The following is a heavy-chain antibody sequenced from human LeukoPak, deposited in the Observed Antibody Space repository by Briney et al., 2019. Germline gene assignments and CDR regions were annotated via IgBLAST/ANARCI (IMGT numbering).Heavy chain of an antibody. D-gene: IGHD1-1*01. Sequence: GGSLRLSCAASGFTFSSYSMNWVRQAPGKGLEWVSSISSSSSYIYYADSVKGRFTISRDNAKNSLYPQMNSLRAEDTAVCYCARDWNDVQAYWGQGTLVTVSS. V-gene: IGHV3-21*01. CDR3: ARDWNDVQAY. J-gene: IGHJ4*02. CDR2: ISSSSSYI. CDR1: GFTFSSYS.